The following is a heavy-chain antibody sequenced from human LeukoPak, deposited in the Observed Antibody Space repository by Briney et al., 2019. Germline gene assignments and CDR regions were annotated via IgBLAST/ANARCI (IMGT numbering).Heavy chain of an antibody. J-gene: IGHJ5*02. CDR3: ARVMAARREDLNWFDP. D-gene: IGHD6-6*01. Sequence: SETLSLTCTVSGGSISSSGSYWGWIRQPPGKGLEWIGSIYYSGNTYNPPLKSRVTISVDTSKNQFSLNLTSVTAADTAVYYCARVMAARREDLNWFDPWGQGTLVTVSS. CDR1: GGSISSSGSY. V-gene: IGHV4-39*07. CDR2: IYYSGNT.